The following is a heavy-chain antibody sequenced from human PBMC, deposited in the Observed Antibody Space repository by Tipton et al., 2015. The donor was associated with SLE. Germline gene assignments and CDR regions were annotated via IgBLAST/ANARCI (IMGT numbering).Heavy chain of an antibody. Sequence: TLSLTCVVSGASITTEGYSWSWIRQPPGKGLEWIGYVFHTGSAYYNPSLRSRLTISLDRSNNQFSLKLSSVSAADTAVYYCARKTYYYGSGSYYFDYWGQGTLVTVSS. J-gene: IGHJ4*02. CDR2: VFHTGSA. D-gene: IGHD3-10*01. CDR1: GASITTEGYS. V-gene: IGHV4-30-2*02. CDR3: ARKTYYYGSGSYYFDY.